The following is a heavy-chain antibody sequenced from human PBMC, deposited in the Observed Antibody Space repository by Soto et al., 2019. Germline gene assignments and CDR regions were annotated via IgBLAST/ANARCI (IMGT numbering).Heavy chain of an antibody. J-gene: IGHJ4*02. CDR3: ARRWGSYFDY. CDR1: GGSISSYY. D-gene: IGHD7-27*01. CDR2: IYYSGST. V-gene: IGHV4-59*08. Sequence: QVQLQESGPGLVKPSETLSLTCTVSGGSISSYYWSWIRQPPGKGLEWIGYIYYSGSTNYNPSLKSRVTISVDPSKDQFSLTLSSVTAADTAVYYCARRWGSYFDYWGQGTLVTVSS.